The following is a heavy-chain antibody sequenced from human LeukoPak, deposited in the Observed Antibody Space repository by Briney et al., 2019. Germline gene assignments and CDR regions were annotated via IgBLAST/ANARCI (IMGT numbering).Heavy chain of an antibody. CDR2: IGSDGSNE. Sequence: PGGSLRLSCAASGFTFNTYGMHWVRQAPGKGLEWVSFIGSDGSNEYYADSVKGRFTISRDNSKNTLYLQMNSLTAEDTGVYYCANRVAQHDSWGQGTLVTVSS. J-gene: IGHJ5*02. CDR1: GFTFNTYG. D-gene: IGHD3-16*01. CDR3: ANRVAQHDS. V-gene: IGHV3-30*02.